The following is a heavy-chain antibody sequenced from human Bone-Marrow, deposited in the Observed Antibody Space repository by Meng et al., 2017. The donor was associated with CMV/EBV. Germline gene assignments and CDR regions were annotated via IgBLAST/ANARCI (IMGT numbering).Heavy chain of an antibody. J-gene: IGHJ3*02. V-gene: IGHV1-2*02. D-gene: IGHD2-15*01. CDR1: RYTFTGHY. CDR3: ARDLDGGSCSGGSCYPPSGAFDI. CDR2: INPNSGGT. Sequence: ASVKVSCKASRYTFTGHYMHWVRQAPGQGLEWMGWINPNSGGTNYAQKFQGRVTMTRDTSISPAYMELSRLRSDDTAVYYCARDLDGGSCSGGSCYPPSGAFDIWGQGTMVTVSS.